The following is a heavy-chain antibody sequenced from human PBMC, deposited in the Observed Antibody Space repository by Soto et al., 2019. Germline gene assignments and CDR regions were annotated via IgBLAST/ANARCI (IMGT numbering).Heavy chain of an antibody. J-gene: IGHJ4*02. CDR2: INRDGTTI. CDR3: TRAGNYRFDY. CDR1: GFTLSNSW. V-gene: IGHV3-74*01. Sequence: PGGSLRLSCAASGFTLSNSWMHGVRQAPGKGPVGVSRINRDGTTINSADSVKGRFTISRDNAKNTLYLQMDSLRAEDTAVYYCTRAGNYRFDYWGQGTLVTVSS. D-gene: IGHD1-7*01.